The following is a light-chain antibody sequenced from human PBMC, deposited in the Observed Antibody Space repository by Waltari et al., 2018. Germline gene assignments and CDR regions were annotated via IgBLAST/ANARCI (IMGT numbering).Light chain of an antibody. J-gene: IGLJ3*02. V-gene: IGLV2-11*01. Sequence: QSALTQPRSVSGSPGQSVTISCTGTSSDVGGYHYVSWYQQHPDKAPKLIIYEINKRPSGVPDRFSGSKAGNTASLTISGLQAEDEADYYCCSYVGSNIYWVFGGGTKLTVL. CDR1: SSDVGGYHY. CDR3: CSYVGSNIYWV. CDR2: EIN.